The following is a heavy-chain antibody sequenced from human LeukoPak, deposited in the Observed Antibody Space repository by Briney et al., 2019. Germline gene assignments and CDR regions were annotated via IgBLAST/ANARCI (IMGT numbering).Heavy chain of an antibody. Sequence: GKSLRLSCAASGFTFRSYGMHWVRQAPGKGLEWVAVIWYDGSNKYYADSVKGRFTISRDNSENTLYLQMSSLRAEDTAVYYCVKDGVGANFDYWGQGTLVTVSS. CDR1: GFTFRSYG. J-gene: IGHJ4*02. V-gene: IGHV3-33*06. CDR3: VKDGVGANFDY. CDR2: IWYDGSNK. D-gene: IGHD1-26*01.